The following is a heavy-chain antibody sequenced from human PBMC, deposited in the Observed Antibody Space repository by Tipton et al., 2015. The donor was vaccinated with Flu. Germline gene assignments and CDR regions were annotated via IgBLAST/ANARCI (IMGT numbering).Heavy chain of an antibody. V-gene: IGHV3-30*04. CDR1: GFTFSSYA. CDR2: ISYDGSNK. D-gene: IGHD6-19*01. J-gene: IGHJ4*02. Sequence: PLRLSCAASGFTFSSYAMHWVRQAPGKGLEWVAVISYDGSNKYYADSVKGRFTISRDNSKNTLYLQMNSLRAEDTAVYYCARDLAGTNDYWGQGTLVTVSS. CDR3: ARDLAGTNDY.